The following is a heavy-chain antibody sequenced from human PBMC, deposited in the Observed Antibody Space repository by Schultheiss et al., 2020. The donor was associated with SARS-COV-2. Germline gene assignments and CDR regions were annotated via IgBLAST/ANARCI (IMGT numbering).Heavy chain of an antibody. CDR1: GGSISSGGYY. Sequence: SETLSLTCTVSGGSISSGGYYWSWIRQHPGKGLEWIGSIYYSGSTYYNPSLKSRVTISVDTSKNQFSLKLSSVTAADTAVYYCARVGARGGIDYWGQGTLVTVSS. D-gene: IGHD1-26*01. CDR3: ARVGARGGIDY. CDR2: IYYSGST. V-gene: IGHV4-39*01. J-gene: IGHJ4*02.